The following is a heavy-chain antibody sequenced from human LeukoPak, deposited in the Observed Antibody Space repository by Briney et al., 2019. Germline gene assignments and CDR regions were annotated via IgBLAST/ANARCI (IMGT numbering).Heavy chain of an antibody. J-gene: IGHJ6*04. CDR3: ARDFMLGDGGYVYYGMDV. CDR1: GYTSTSYG. Sequence: ASVKVSCKASGYTSTSYGISWVRQAPGQGFEWMGWISVYNGNTNYAQKLQGRVTMTTDTSTSTAYMELRSLRSDDTAVYYCARDFMLGDGGYVYYGMDVWGKGTTVTVSS. V-gene: IGHV1-18*04. D-gene: IGHD5-12*01. CDR2: ISVYNGNT.